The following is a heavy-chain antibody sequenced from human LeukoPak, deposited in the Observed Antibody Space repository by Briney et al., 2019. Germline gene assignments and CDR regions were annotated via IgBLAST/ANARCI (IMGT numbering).Heavy chain of an antibody. V-gene: IGHV3-30*03. D-gene: IGHD6-19*01. CDR1: RFTFSTYG. Sequence: PGGSLRLSCAASRFTFSTYGMHWARQAPGKGLEWVAVISYDGSSKFHADSVKGRFTISRDNSKDTLYLQMNSLRAEDTAVYYRARDLVPGPHYYYGMDVWGQGTTVTVSS. CDR2: ISYDGSSK. J-gene: IGHJ6*02. CDR3: ARDLVPGPHYYYGMDV.